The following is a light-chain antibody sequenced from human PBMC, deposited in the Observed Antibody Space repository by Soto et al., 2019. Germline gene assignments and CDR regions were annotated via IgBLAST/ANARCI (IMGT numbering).Light chain of an antibody. CDR2: SNN. CDR1: SSNIGSNT. Sequence: QSVLTQPPSASGTPGQRVTISCSGRSSNIGSNTVNWYQHLPGTAPKLLIYSNNQRPSGVPDRFSGSKSGTSASLAISGLQSEDEADYYCAAWDDSLNGWVFGGETKVTVL. CDR3: AAWDDSLNGWV. V-gene: IGLV1-44*01. J-gene: IGLJ3*02.